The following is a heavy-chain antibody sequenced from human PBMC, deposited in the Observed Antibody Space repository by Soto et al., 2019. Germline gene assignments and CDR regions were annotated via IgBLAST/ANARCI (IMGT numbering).Heavy chain of an antibody. CDR1: GGTFSSYA. Sequence: ASVKVSCKASGGTFSSYAISWVLQAPGQGLEWMGGIIPIFGTANYAQKFQGRVTITADESTSTAYMELSSLRSEDTAVYYCARGFIQYYDILTGYYPFDYWGQGTLVTVSS. CDR2: IIPIFGTA. D-gene: IGHD3-9*01. CDR3: ARGFIQYYDILTGYYPFDY. V-gene: IGHV1-69*13. J-gene: IGHJ4*02.